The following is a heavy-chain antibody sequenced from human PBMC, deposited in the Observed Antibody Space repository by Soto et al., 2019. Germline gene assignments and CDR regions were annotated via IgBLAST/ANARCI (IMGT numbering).Heavy chain of an antibody. CDR3: AGAVSDFDVRRYRTSYFDQ. V-gene: IGHV4-31*03. D-gene: IGHD3-10*02. J-gene: IGHJ4*02. CDR1: GASFSTGVYY. Sequence: PSETLSLTCTVPGASFSTGVYYWTWILQHPGKGLEWIGYIDNSGSTYYNPSLTGRVDISVDTSKNEFSLNLQSLTAADTAFYYCAGAVSDFDVRRYRTSYFDQWGQGILVTVSS. CDR2: IDNSGST.